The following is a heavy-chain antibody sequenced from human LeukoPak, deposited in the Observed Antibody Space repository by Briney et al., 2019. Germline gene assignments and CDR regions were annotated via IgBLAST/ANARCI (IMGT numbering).Heavy chain of an antibody. J-gene: IGHJ4*02. CDR1: GGSISSSPYH. D-gene: IGHD4-23*01. CDR2: FYYSGSA. CDR3: ARDGRRDYGGNSGFDY. Sequence: PSETLSLTCTVSGGSISSSPYHWDCIRQPPGKGLEWIGTFYYSGSAYYNNASLKSRVSISLDTSKNQFSLKLSSVTAADTAVYYCARDGRRDYGGNSGFDYWGQGTLVTVSS. V-gene: IGHV4-39*07.